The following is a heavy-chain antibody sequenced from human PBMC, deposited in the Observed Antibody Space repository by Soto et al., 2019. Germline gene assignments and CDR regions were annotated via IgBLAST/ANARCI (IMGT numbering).Heavy chain of an antibody. V-gene: IGHV4-4*07. J-gene: IGHJ4*02. CDR2: IYTSGST. D-gene: IGHD3-3*01. CDR3: AREGGRYYDFWSGYYIDY. Sequence: SETLSLTCTVSGGSISSYYWSWILQPAGKGLEWIGRIYTSGSTNYNPSLKSRVTMSVDTSKNQFSLKLSSVTAADTAVYYCAREGGRYYDFWSGYYIDYWGQGTLVTVSS. CDR1: GGSISSYY.